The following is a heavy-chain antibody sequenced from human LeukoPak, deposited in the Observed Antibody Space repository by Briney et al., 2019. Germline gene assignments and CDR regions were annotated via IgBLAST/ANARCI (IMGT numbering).Heavy chain of an antibody. CDR2: IHSGGST. V-gene: IGHV3-53*01. D-gene: IGHD2-21*02. J-gene: IGHJ4*02. Sequence: LPGGSLRLSCAASGFTVSSNYMSWVRQAPGKGLEWVSVIHSGGSTYYADSVKGRFTISRDNSKNTLYLQMNSLRAEDTAVYYCARDESGYCGGDCTPPDYWGQGTLVTVSS. CDR1: GFTVSSNY. CDR3: ARDESGYCGGDCTPPDY.